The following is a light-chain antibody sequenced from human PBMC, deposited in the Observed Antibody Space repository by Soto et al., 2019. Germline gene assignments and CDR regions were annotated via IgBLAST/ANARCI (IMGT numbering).Light chain of an antibody. Sequence: EIVMTQSPATLSVSPGETATLSCRASENVRTFVDWYQQKPGQAPRLLIYGASNRATGIPARFSGSGSGTDFTLTISNLEPEDFAVYYCQQHSHWPPWTFGQGTKVDI. V-gene: IGKV3-11*01. J-gene: IGKJ1*01. CDR3: QQHSHWPPWT. CDR1: ENVRTF. CDR2: GAS.